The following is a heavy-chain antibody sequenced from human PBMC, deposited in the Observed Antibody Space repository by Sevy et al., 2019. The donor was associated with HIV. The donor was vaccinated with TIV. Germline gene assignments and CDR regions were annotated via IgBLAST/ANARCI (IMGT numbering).Heavy chain of an antibody. V-gene: IGHV1-18*01. CDR1: GYTFTSYG. CDR3: ARESSGWYGLGNWFDP. Sequence: ASVKVSCKASGYTFTSYGISWVRQAPGQGLEWMGWISAYNGNTNYAQKLQGRVTMTTDTSTSTAYMELRSLRSDDTAVYYCARESSGWYGLGNWFDPWGQGTLDTVSS. J-gene: IGHJ5*02. D-gene: IGHD6-19*01. CDR2: ISAYNGNT.